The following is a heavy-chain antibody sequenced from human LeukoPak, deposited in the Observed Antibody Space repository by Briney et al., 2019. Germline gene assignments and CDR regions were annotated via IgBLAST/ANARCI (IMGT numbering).Heavy chain of an antibody. CDR2: ISYDGSNK. CDR1: GFTFSSYA. D-gene: IGHD4-17*01. J-gene: IGHJ4*02. Sequence: GGSLRLSCAASGFTFSSYAMHWVRQAPGKGLEWMAVISYDGSNKYYADSVKGRFTISRDNSKNTLYLQMNSLRAEDTAVYYCARAWGDDYGDLHFDYWGQGTLVTVSS. V-gene: IGHV3-30-3*01. CDR3: ARAWGDDYGDLHFDY.